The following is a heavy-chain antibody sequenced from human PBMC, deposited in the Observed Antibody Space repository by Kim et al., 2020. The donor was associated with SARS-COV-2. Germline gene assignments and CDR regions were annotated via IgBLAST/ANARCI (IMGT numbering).Heavy chain of an antibody. D-gene: IGHD3-22*01. CDR3: ARQGYYDSSGYYYFDY. Sequence: PSLKRRVTISVAKSKNQFSLKLSSVTAADTSVYYCARQGYYDSSGYYYFDYWGQGTLVTVSS. V-gene: IGHV4-4*02. J-gene: IGHJ4*02.